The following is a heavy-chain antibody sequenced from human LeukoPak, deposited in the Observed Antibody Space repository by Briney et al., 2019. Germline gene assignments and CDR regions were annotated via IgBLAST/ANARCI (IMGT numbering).Heavy chain of an antibody. Sequence: SETLSLTCAVYGGSFSGYYWSWIRQPPGKGLEWIGEINHSGSTNYNPSLKSRVTISVDTSKNQFSLKLSSVTAADTAVYYCARTYSYYDYVWGSYRKYYFDYWGQGTLVTVSS. CDR1: GGSFSGYY. CDR2: INHSGST. J-gene: IGHJ4*02. D-gene: IGHD3-16*02. CDR3: ARTYSYYDYVWGSYRKYYFDY. V-gene: IGHV4-34*01.